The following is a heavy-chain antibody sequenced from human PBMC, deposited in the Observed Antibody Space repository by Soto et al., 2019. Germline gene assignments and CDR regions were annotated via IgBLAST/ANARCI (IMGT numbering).Heavy chain of an antibody. CDR3: ATVLEYSSSFDAFDI. CDR1: GGSISSSSYY. Sequence: QLQLQESGPGLVKPSETLSLTCTVSGGSISSSSYYWGWIRQPPGKGLEWIGSIYYSGSTYYNPSLKNRVTISVDTSKNQFSLKLSSVTAADTAVYYCATVLEYSSSFDAFDIWGQGTMVTVSS. J-gene: IGHJ3*02. CDR2: IYYSGST. V-gene: IGHV4-39*01. D-gene: IGHD6-6*01.